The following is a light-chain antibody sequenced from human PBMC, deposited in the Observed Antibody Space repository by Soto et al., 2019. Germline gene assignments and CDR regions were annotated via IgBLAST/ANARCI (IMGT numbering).Light chain of an antibody. CDR3: QQYGSSPA. CDR2: GAS. V-gene: IGKV3-20*01. Sequence: EIVFTQSPGTLSLSPGERATLSCRASQSVSSSYLAWYQQKPGQAPRLLIYGASSRATGIPDRFSGSGSGTDFTLTISRLEPGDFAVYYCQQYGSSPAFGQGTKVDIK. CDR1: QSVSSSY. J-gene: IGKJ1*01.